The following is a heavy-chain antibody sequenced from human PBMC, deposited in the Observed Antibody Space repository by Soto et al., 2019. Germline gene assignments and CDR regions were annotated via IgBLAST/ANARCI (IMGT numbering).Heavy chain of an antibody. CDR3: ARDPTLIVVVVAAENDAFDI. CDR1: GYTFTSYG. J-gene: IGHJ3*02. V-gene: IGHV1-18*01. Sequence: QVQLVQSGAEVKKPGASVKVSCKASGYTFTSYGISWVRQAPGQGLEWMGWISAYNGNTNYAQKLQGRVTRTTDTSTSTAYMELRSLRSDDTAVYYCARDPTLIVVVVAAENDAFDIWGQGTMVTVSS. CDR2: ISAYNGNT. D-gene: IGHD2-15*01.